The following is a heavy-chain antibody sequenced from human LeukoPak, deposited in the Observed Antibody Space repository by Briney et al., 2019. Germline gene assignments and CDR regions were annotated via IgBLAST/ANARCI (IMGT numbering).Heavy chain of an antibody. CDR2: ISSSSSYI. J-gene: IGHJ4*02. CDR1: GFTFSSYS. Sequence: GGSLRLSCAASGFTFSSYSMNWVRQAPGKGLEWVSSISSSSSYIYYADSVKGRFTISRDNAKNSLYLQMNSLRAEDTAVYYCARDRTSSSSPYYFDYWGQGTLVTVPS. D-gene: IGHD6-6*01. V-gene: IGHV3-21*01. CDR3: ARDRTSSSSPYYFDY.